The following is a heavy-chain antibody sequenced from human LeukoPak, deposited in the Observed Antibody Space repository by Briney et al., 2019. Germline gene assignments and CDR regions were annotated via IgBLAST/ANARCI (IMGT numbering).Heavy chain of an antibody. J-gene: IGHJ3*02. Sequence: KSSETLSLTCTVSGGSISSSSYYWGWIRQPPGKGLEWIGSIYYSGSTYYNPSLKSRVTISVDTSKNQFSLKLSSVTAADTAVYYCASNGWDSSGYYRAFDIWGQGTMVTVSS. CDR1: GGSISSSSYY. CDR2: IYYSGST. CDR3: ASNGWDSSGYYRAFDI. V-gene: IGHV4-39*07. D-gene: IGHD3-22*01.